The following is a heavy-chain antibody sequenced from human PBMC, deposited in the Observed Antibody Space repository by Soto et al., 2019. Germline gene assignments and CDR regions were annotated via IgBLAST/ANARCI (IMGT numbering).Heavy chain of an antibody. V-gene: IGHV3-23*01. Sequence: PGGSLRLSCAASGFTFSSYAMSWVRQAPGKGLEWVSAISGSGGSTYYADSVKGRFTISRDNSKNTLYLQMNSLRAEDTAVYYCAKAQADYYDSSGYYSLGHGAFDIWGQGTMVTVSS. CDR1: GFTFSSYA. CDR3: AKAQADYYDSSGYYSLGHGAFDI. D-gene: IGHD3-22*01. CDR2: ISGSGGST. J-gene: IGHJ3*02.